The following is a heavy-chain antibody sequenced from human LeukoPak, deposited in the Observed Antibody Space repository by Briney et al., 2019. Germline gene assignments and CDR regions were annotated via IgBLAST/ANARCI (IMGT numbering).Heavy chain of an antibody. Sequence: PGGSLGLSCAASGFTFRSYAMSWVRQAPGKGLEWVSAISGSGSTYYADSVKGRFTISRDNSKNTLYLQMNRLRAEDTAVYYCAKSHYYDSSGYVDYWGQGTLVTVSS. J-gene: IGHJ4*02. D-gene: IGHD3-22*01. V-gene: IGHV3-23*01. CDR1: GFTFRSYA. CDR2: ISGSGST. CDR3: AKSHYYDSSGYVDY.